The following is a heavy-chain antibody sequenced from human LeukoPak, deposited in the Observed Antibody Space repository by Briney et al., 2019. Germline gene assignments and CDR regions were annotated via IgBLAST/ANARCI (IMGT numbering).Heavy chain of an antibody. J-gene: IGHJ5*02. CDR3: ARDSLNWSGCHRSYNWFDP. Sequence: ASVTVSCKASGYTITSYGISWVRQAPGQGLEWMGRICAYNGNTNNPQKLQGRVTMTTDTSTSTAYLELRSLRSDDTDVYYCARDSLNWSGCHRSYNWFDPWGQGTLVTVSS. V-gene: IGHV1-18*01. D-gene: IGHD3-3*01. CDR1: GYTITSYG. CDR2: ICAYNGNT.